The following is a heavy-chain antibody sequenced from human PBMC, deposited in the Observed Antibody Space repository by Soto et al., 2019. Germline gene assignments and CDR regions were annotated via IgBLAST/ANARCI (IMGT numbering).Heavy chain of an antibody. Sequence: QVQLVESGGGVVQPGRSLRLSCAASGFTFSSYGMHWVRQAPGKGLEWVAVIWYDGSNKYYADSVKGRFTISRDNSKNTLYLKMNSLRAEDTAVFYCARGGGTFDYWGQGTLVTVSS. J-gene: IGHJ4*02. CDR2: IWYDGSNK. CDR1: GFTFSSYG. CDR3: ARGGGTFDY. V-gene: IGHV3-33*01. D-gene: IGHD1-26*01.